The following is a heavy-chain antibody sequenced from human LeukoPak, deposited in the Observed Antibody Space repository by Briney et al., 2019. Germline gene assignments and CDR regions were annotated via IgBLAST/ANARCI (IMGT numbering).Heavy chain of an antibody. CDR3: ARIGGYCYGPGY. D-gene: IGHD5-18*01. Sequence: GESLRLSCAPSGYTFTSYWMSWVRQAPGKGLEWAANIKQDGGEKYYVDSVKGRFTISRDNAKNSVYLQMDSLRAEDTALYYCARIGGYCYGPGYWGQGTLVTVSS. J-gene: IGHJ4*02. CDR1: GYTFTSYW. V-gene: IGHV3-7*05. CDR2: IKQDGGEK.